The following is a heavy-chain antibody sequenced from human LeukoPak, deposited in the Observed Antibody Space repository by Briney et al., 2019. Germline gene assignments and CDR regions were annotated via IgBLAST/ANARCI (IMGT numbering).Heavy chain of an antibody. CDR1: GGSISSYY. V-gene: IGHV4-4*09. D-gene: IGHD3-22*01. CDR3: ARQVRYYDSSGRSQRGAFDI. J-gene: IGHJ3*02. CDR2: IYTSGST. Sequence: SETLSLTCTVSGGSISSYYWSWIRQPPGKGLEWIGYIYTSGSTNYNPSLKSRVTILVDTSKNQFSLRLSSVTAADTAVYYCARQVRYYDSSGRSQRGAFDIWGQGTMVTVSS.